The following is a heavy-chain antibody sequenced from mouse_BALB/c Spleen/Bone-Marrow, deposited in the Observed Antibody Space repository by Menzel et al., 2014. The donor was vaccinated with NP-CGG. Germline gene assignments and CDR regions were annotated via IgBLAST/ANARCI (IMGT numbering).Heavy chain of an antibody. D-gene: IGHD2-14*01. J-gene: IGHJ2*01. CDR1: GFNIXDTY. V-gene: IGHV14-3*02. Sequence: VQLQQSGAELVKPGASVKLSCTAPGFNIXDTYMHWAKQRPEQGLEWIGRIDPANGNTKYDPKFQGKATITADTSSNTAYLQLSSLTSEDTAVYYCARYRLGTYFDYWGQGTTLTVSS. CDR2: IDPANGNT. CDR3: ARYRLGTYFDY.